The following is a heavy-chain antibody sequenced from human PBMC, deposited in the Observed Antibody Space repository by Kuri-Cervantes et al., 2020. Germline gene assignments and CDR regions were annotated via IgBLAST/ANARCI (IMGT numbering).Heavy chain of an antibody. CDR3: ARGRSRSSSRFFDY. J-gene: IGHJ4*02. Sequence: SETLSLTCTVSGGSISSYYWSWIRQPPGKGLEWIGYIYYSGSTNYNPSLKSRVTISVDTPKNQFSLKLSSVTAADTAVYYCARGRSRSSSRFFDYWGQGTLVTVSS. CDR2: IYYSGST. CDR1: GGSISSYY. D-gene: IGHD6-13*01. V-gene: IGHV4-59*12.